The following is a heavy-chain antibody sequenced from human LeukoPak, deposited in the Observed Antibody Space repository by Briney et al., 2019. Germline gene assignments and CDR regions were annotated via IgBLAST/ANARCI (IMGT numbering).Heavy chain of an antibody. CDR3: ARARYVNSFYAFDI. J-gene: IGHJ3*02. CDR1: GGSISSYY. V-gene: IGHV4-59*07. Sequence: SDTLSLTCTVSGGSISSYYWSWIRQPPGKGLEWIGYIYYSGSTNYNPSLKSRVTISVDTSKNQFFLKLSSVTAADTAVYYCARARYVNSFYAFDIWGQGTLVTVSS. CDR2: IYYSGST. D-gene: IGHD3-9*01.